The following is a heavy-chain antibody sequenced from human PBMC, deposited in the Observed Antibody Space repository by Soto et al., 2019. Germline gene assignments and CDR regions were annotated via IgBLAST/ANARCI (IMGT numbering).Heavy chain of an antibody. J-gene: IGHJ4*02. CDR2: ISSSGSTR. CDR3: AIDPVSEVGATRGFDY. Sequence: GSLRLSCAASGFTFSTYSMNWVRQAPGKGLEWISYISSSGSTRYYADSVKGRFTISRDNAKNSLYLQMNSLRAEDTAVYYCAIDPVSEVGATRGFDYWGQGTLVTVSS. V-gene: IGHV3-48*04. D-gene: IGHD1-26*01. CDR1: GFTFSTYS.